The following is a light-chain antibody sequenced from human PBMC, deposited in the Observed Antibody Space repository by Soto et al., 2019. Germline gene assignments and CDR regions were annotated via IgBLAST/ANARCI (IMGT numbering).Light chain of an antibody. V-gene: IGKV1-39*01. CDR1: QNINHY. CDR3: QQSYTLPNT. Sequence: DTQMTQSPSSLSASVGDRVTITCRASQNINHYLNWYQHQPGKAPKLLIYGASSLQSGVPSRFSGGGSGTDFXLTITNLQPEDFATYYCQQSYTLPNTFGQGTNLEIK. J-gene: IGKJ2*01. CDR2: GAS.